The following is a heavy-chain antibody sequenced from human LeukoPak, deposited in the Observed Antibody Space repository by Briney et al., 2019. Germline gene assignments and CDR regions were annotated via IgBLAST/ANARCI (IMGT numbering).Heavy chain of an antibody. Sequence: PSETLSLTCTVSGGSISSYYWSWIRQPPGKGLEWIGYIYYSGSTNYNPSLKSRVTISVDTSKNQFSLKLSSVTAADTAVYYCARYGGKQLVYFDYWGQGTLVTVSS. CDR2: IYYSGST. D-gene: IGHD6-13*01. CDR3: ARYGGKQLVYFDY. CDR1: GGSISSYY. V-gene: IGHV4-59*08. J-gene: IGHJ4*02.